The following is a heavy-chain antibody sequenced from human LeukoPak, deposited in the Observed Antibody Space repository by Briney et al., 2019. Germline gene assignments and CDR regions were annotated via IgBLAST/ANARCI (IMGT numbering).Heavy chain of an antibody. CDR3: ATGLWTFGS. V-gene: IGHV3-23*01. J-gene: IGHJ4*02. CDR2: ISGSGDNT. Sequence: PGGSLRLSCAASGFTFSSYAMSWVRQAPGKGLESVSGLEWVSGISGSGDNTYYADSVKGRFTISRDNSKNTLSLQMNSLRAEDTAVYHCATGLWTFGSWGQGTLVTVSS. D-gene: IGHD2-21*01. CDR1: GFTFSSYA.